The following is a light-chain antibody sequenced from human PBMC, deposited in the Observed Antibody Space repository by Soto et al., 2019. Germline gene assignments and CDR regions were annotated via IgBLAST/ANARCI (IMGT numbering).Light chain of an antibody. CDR2: GAS. J-gene: IGKJ1*01. V-gene: IGKV3-20*01. CDR3: QQYGSSRWT. CDR1: QSVSSTY. Sequence: EIVLTQSPDTLSLFPGERATLSCRASQSVSSTYLAWYQQKLGQAPRLLIFGASSRATGIPERFSGSGSGTDFTLNISRLEPEDFAVYYCQQYGSSRWTFGQGTKVEIK.